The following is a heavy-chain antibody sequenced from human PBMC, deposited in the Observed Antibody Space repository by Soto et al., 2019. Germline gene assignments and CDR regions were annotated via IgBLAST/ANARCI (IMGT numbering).Heavy chain of an antibody. CDR2: INPNSGGT. CDR1: GYTFTGYY. CDR3: AREMGLSGWTGEGGMDV. D-gene: IGHD6-19*01. V-gene: IGHV1-2*02. Sequence: GASVKVSCKASGYTFTGYYMHWVRQAPGQGLEWMGWINPNSGGTNYAQKFQGRVTMTRDTSISTAYMELSRLRSDDTAVYYCAREMGLSGWTGEGGMDVWGQGTTVTVSS. J-gene: IGHJ6*02.